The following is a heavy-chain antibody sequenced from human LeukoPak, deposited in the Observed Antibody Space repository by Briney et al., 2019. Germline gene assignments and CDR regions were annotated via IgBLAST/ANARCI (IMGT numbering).Heavy chain of an antibody. D-gene: IGHD3-10*01. J-gene: IGHJ5*02. CDR2: ISYDGSNK. V-gene: IGHV3-30*04. CDR3: AKENYYGSGSKVWNWFDP. CDR1: GFTFSSYA. Sequence: GGSLRLSCAASGFTFSSYAMHWVRQAPGKGLEWVAVISYDGSNKYYADSVKGRFTISRDNSKNTLYLQMNSLRAEDTAVYYCAKENYYGSGSKVWNWFDPWGQGTLVTVSS.